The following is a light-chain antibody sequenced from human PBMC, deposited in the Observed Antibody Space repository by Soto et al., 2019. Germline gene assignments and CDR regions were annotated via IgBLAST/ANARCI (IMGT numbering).Light chain of an antibody. V-gene: IGKV1-33*01. CDR2: DGS. CDR3: QQFHSQPRT. Sequence: DIQMTQSPSSLSASVGDRVTITCQASQDISKYVNWYQQKPGTAPKLLIYDGSNVQLGVPSRFSVSGSGTDFTFTINSLRPEDIATYYCQQFHSQPRTFGGGTKVEIK. J-gene: IGKJ4*01. CDR1: QDISKY.